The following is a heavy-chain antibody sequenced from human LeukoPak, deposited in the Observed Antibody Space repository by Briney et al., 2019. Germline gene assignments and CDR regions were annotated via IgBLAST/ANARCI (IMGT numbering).Heavy chain of an antibody. CDR3: ARLHPDIVVVPAAIRGDY. D-gene: IGHD2-2*01. CDR1: GFTFSDYY. J-gene: IGHJ4*02. Sequence: GGSLRLSCAASGFTFSDYYMSWISQAPGKGLEWVSYISSSGSTIYYADSVKGRFTISRDNAKNSLYLQMNSLRAEDTAVYYCARLHPDIVVVPAAIRGDYWGQGTLVTVSS. CDR2: ISSSGSTI. V-gene: IGHV3-11*04.